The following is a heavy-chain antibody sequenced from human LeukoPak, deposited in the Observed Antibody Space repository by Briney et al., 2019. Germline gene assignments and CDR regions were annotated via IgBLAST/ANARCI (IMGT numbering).Heavy chain of an antibody. CDR1: GGSISSSSYY. V-gene: IGHV4-39*01. J-gene: IGHJ3*02. Sequence: SETLSLTCTVSGGSISSSSYYWGWIRQPPGKGLEWIGSIYYSGSTYYNPSLKSRVTISVDTSKNQFSLKLSSVTAADTAVYHCARHYQGGHPVAFDIWGQGTMVTVSS. CDR2: IYYSGST. CDR3: ARHYQGGHPVAFDI. D-gene: IGHD2-2*01.